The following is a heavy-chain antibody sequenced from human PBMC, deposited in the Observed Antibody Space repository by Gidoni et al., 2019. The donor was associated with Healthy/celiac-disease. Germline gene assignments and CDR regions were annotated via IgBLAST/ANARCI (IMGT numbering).Heavy chain of an antibody. V-gene: IGHV3-21*01. J-gene: IGHJ4*02. CDR3: ARDRVVAVAGTLDY. D-gene: IGHD6-19*01. CDR1: GFTFSSYS. Sequence: EVQLVESGGGLVKPGGSLRLSCAASGFTFSSYSMNWVRQAPGKGLEWVSYISSSSSYIYYADAVKGRFTISRDNAKNALYLQMNSLRAEDTAVYYCARDRVVAVAGTLDYWGQGTLVTVSS. CDR2: ISSSSSYI.